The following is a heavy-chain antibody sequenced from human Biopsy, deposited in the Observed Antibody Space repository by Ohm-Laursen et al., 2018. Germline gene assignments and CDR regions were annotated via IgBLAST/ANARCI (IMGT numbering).Heavy chain of an antibody. V-gene: IGHV4-4*07. CDR2: IYPGGST. J-gene: IGHJ3*01. CDR3: ASVVLGPTNDAFDL. CDR1: GDSIRSYY. Sequence: SETLSLTCTVSGDSIRSYYWSWIRQTPEKGLEWIGRIYPGGSTNYNPPLKSRVTMSVDTSKKQLSLRLRSVTAADTAMYYCASVVLGPTNDAFDLWGQGTMVVVSS. D-gene: IGHD3-22*01.